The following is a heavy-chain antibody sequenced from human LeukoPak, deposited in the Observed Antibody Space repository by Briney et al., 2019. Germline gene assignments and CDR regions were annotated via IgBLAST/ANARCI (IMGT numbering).Heavy chain of an antibody. V-gene: IGHV1-69*13. J-gene: IGHJ4*02. D-gene: IGHD1-26*01. CDR3: ARDWDYSGSYFGGMGY. CDR1: GYTFTGYY. Sequence: ASVKVSCKASGYTFTGYYMHWVRQAPGQGLEWMGGIIPIFGTANYAQKFQGRVTITADESTSTAYMELSSLRSEDTAVYYCARDWDYSGSYFGGMGYWGQGTLVTVSS. CDR2: IIPIFGTA.